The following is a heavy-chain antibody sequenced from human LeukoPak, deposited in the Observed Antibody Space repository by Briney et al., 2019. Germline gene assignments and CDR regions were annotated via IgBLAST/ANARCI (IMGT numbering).Heavy chain of an antibody. J-gene: IGHJ4*02. D-gene: IGHD1-26*01. CDR3: ARVRGCRSYTDY. Sequence: SETLSLTCAVYGGSFSGYYWSWIRQPPGKGLEWIGEINHSGSTNYNPSLKSRVTISVDTSKNQFSLKLSSVTAADTAVYYCARVRGCRSYTDYWGQGTLVTVSS. CDR1: GGSFSGYY. V-gene: IGHV4-34*01. CDR2: INHSGST.